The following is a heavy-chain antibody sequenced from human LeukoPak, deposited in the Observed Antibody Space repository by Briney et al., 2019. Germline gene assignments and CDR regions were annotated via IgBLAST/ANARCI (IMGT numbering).Heavy chain of an antibody. D-gene: IGHD3-22*01. CDR1: GFAVSDNY. V-gene: IGHV3-53*01. CDR3: AKDLETHDTSAC. CDR2: VYSGGNT. J-gene: IGHJ4*02. Sequence: GGSLRLSCTASGFAVSDNYMAWVRQAPGEGLEWVSVVYSGGNTYYADSVEGRFTISRDNSKNTLYLQMNSLRVEDTAVYYCAKDLETHDTSACWGQGTLVTVSS.